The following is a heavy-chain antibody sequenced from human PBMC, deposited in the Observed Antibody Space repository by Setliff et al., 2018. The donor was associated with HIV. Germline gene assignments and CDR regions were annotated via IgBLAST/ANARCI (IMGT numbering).Heavy chain of an antibody. D-gene: IGHD3-10*01. V-gene: IGHV4-61*02. CDR3: ARTLSTMVKTDGYYDYYYMDV. CDR1: GGYISSGGNH. Sequence: SETLSLTCIVSGGYISSGGNHWNWIRQSAGKGLQWIGRIYDSGSTKYNPSLKSRVTMSLDTSKNQFSLNLDSVTAADTAVYYCARTLSTMVKTDGYYDYYYMDVWGKGTTVTVSS. J-gene: IGHJ6*03. CDR2: IYDSGST.